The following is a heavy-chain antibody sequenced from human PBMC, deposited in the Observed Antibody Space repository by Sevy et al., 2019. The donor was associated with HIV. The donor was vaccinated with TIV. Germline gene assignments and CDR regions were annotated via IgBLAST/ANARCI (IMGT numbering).Heavy chain of an antibody. V-gene: IGHV3-33*01. D-gene: IGHD3-22*01. CDR1: GFTFSSYG. CDR2: IWYDGSNK. J-gene: IGHJ4*02. CDR3: ARESPINYYDSSGYYAPFDY. Sequence: GGSLRLSCAASGFTFSSYGMHWVRQAPGKGLEWVAVIWYDGSNKYYADSVKGRFTISRDNSKNTLYLQMNSLRAEDTAVYYCARESPINYYDSSGYYAPFDYWGQGTLVTVSS.